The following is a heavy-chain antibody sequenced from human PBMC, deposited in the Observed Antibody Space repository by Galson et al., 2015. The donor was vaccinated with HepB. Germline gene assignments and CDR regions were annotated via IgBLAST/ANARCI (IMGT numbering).Heavy chain of an antibody. Sequence: SVKVSCKASGYTFISYGISWVRQAPGQGLEWMGWISGYNDNRNYAQKFQGRITMTTDTSTSTIYLELRSLRSDDTAVYYCARGALVVVVGATQNNWFDPWGQGTLVTVSS. V-gene: IGHV1-18*04. CDR1: GYTFISYG. J-gene: IGHJ5*02. CDR3: ARGALVVVVGATQNNWFDP. CDR2: ISGYNDNR. D-gene: IGHD2-15*01.